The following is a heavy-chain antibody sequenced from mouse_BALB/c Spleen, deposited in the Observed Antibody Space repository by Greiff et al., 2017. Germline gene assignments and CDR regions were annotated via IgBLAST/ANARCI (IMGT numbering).Heavy chain of an antibody. D-gene: IGHD1-1*01. V-gene: IGHV14-3*02. CDR1: GFNIKDTY. J-gene: IGHJ2*01. CDR3: ARGFYYGSVDY. Sequence: VQLKQSGAELVKPGASVKLSCTASGFNIKDTYMHWVKQRPEQGLEWIGRIDPANGNTKYDPKFQGKATITADTSSNTAYLQLSSLTSEDTAVYYCARGFYYGSVDYWGQGTTLTVSS. CDR2: IDPANGNT.